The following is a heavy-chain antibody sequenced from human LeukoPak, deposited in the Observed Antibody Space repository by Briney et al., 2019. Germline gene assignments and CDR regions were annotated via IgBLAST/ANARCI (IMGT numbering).Heavy chain of an antibody. Sequence: SETLSLTCAVSGYSISSGYYWGWIRQPPGKGLEWIGSIYRSGSTYYNPSLKSRVTISVDTSKNQFSLKLSSVTAADTAVYYCARVPYYYDSSGYYYVDYWGQGTLVTVSS. D-gene: IGHD3-22*01. CDR1: GYSISSGYY. CDR2: IYRSGST. V-gene: IGHV4-38-2*01. J-gene: IGHJ4*02. CDR3: ARVPYYYDSSGYYYVDY.